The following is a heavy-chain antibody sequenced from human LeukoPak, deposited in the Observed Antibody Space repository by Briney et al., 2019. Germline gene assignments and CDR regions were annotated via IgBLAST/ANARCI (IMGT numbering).Heavy chain of an antibody. V-gene: IGHV1-2*06. CDR1: GYTFTSYG. D-gene: IGHD3-22*01. J-gene: IGHJ4*02. CDR3: ARGKDYYDSSGYYLGYYFDY. CDR2: INPNSGGT. Sequence: GASVKVSCKASGYTFTSYGISWVRQAPGQGLEWMGRINPNSGGTNYAQKFQGRVTMTRDTSISTAYMELSRLRSDDTAVYYCARGKDYYDSSGYYLGYYFDYWGQGTLVTVSS.